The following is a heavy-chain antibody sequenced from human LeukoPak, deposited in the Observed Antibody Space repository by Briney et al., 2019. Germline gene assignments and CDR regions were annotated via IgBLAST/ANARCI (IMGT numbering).Heavy chain of an antibody. CDR3: ARRRIVVVPAANLGDYYYYYYMDV. V-gene: IGHV5-51*01. J-gene: IGHJ6*03. Sequence: PGECLKIPFSGSGYSFPRYWIGWVRQMPGKGLEWMGIIYPGGSDSRYNPSLQVQGGISADQSISTAYLQGSSLKSSDTAMYYCARRRIVVVPAANLGDYYYYYYMDVWGKGTTVTVSS. CDR1: GYSFPRYW. CDR2: IYPGGSDS. D-gene: IGHD2-2*01.